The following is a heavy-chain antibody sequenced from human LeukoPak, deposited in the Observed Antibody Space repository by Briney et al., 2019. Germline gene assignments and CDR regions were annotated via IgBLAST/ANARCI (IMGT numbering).Heavy chain of an antibody. V-gene: IGHV3-30*03. CDR3: ARGTYYDMLTLRGWFDP. CDR2: ISYDGSNK. D-gene: IGHD3-9*01. CDR1: GFTFSDYY. Sequence: QPGGSLRLSCAASGFTFSDYYMHWVRQAPGKGLEWVAVISYDGSNKYYADSVKGRFTISRDNSKNTLYLQMNSLRAEDTAVYYCARGTYYDMLTLRGWFDPWGQGNLVTVSS. J-gene: IGHJ5*02.